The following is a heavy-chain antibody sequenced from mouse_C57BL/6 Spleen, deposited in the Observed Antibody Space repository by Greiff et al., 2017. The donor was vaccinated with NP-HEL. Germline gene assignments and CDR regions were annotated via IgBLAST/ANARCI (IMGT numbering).Heavy chain of an antibody. CDR3: ARRSTGTHYAMDY. CDR1: GFTFSSYG. Sequence: EVNVVESGGDLVKPGGSLKLSCAASGFTFSSYGMSWVRQTPDKRLEWVATISSGGSYTYYPDSGKGRFTISRDNAKNTLYLQMSSLKSEDTAMYYCARRSTGTHYAMDYWGQGTSVTVSS. CDR2: ISSGGSYT. J-gene: IGHJ4*01. V-gene: IGHV5-6*02. D-gene: IGHD4-1*02.